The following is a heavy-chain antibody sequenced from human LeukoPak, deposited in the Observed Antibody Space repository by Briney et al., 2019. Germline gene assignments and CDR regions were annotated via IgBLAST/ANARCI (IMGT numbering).Heavy chain of an antibody. D-gene: IGHD1-26*01. CDR2: INPNSGGT. Sequence: GASVKVSCKASGYTFTGCYMHWVRQAPGQGLEWMGWINPNSGGTNYAQKFQGRVTMTRDTSISTAYMELSRLRSDDTAVYYCARERVELIVGATGYFDYWGQGTLVTVSS. V-gene: IGHV1-2*02. J-gene: IGHJ4*02. CDR1: GYTFTGCY. CDR3: ARERVELIVGATGYFDY.